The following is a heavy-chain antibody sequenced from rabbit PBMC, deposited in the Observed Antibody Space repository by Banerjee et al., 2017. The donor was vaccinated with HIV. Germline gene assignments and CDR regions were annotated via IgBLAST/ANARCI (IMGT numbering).Heavy chain of an antibody. V-gene: IGHV1S40*01. CDR1: GFSFSDRFY. CDR3: ARYYTGSNWYIGGNL. J-gene: IGHJ4*01. Sequence: QSLEESGGDLVKPGASLTLTCTASGFSFSDRFYMCWVRQAPGKGLEWIGCIYEGSGSTFYASWAKGRFTISKTSSTTVTLQMTSLTAADTATYFCARYYTGSNWYIGGNLWGQGTLVTVS. D-gene: IGHD4-2*01. CDR2: IYEGSGST.